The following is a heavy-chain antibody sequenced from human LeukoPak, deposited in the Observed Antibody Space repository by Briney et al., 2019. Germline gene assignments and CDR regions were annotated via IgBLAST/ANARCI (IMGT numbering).Heavy chain of an antibody. D-gene: IGHD1-26*01. CDR3: ASSAIVGATMSY. V-gene: IGHV1-46*01. Sequence: ASVKVSCKASGYTFTSYGISWVRQAPGQGLEWMGIINPSGGSTSYAQKFQGRVTMTRDMSTSTVYMELSSLRSEDTAVYYCASSAIVGATMSYWGQGTLVTVSS. CDR2: INPSGGST. J-gene: IGHJ4*02. CDR1: GYTFTSYG.